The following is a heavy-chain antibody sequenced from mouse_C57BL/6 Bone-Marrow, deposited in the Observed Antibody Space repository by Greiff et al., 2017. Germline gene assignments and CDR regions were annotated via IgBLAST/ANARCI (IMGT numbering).Heavy chain of an antibody. CDR3: AQGQLRLRD. V-gene: IGHV2-2*01. Sequence: VQGVESGPGLVQPSQCLSISCTVSGFSLTSYGVHWVRQSPGKGLEWLGVIWRGGSTDYNAAFISRLSISKDNSKSQVFFKMNSLQADDTAIYYWAQGQLRLRDWGQGTLVTVSA. J-gene: IGHJ3*01. CDR2: IWRGGST. CDR1: GFSLTSYG. D-gene: IGHD3-2*02.